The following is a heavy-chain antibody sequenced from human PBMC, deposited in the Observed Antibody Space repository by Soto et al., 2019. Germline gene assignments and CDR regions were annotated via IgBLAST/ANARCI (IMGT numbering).Heavy chain of an antibody. CDR2: IYYSGST. D-gene: IGHD3-3*01. Sequence: SETLSLTCTVSGGSISSYYWSWIRQPPGKGLEWIGYIYYSGSTNYNPSLKSRVTISVDTSKNQFSLKLSSVTAADTAVYYCARASLYDLAAPFDYWGQGTLVTVSS. V-gene: IGHV4-59*01. CDR1: GGSISSYY. CDR3: ARASLYDLAAPFDY. J-gene: IGHJ4*02.